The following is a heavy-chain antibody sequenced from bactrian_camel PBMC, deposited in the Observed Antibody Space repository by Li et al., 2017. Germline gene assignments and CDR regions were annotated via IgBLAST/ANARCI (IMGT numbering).Heavy chain of an antibody. CDR1: GFIFSTYY. D-gene: IGHD6*01. Sequence: VQLVESGGGLVQPGGSLRLSCAASGFIFSTYYMSWVRQAPGKGLEWVSAISASGGTTYYADSVKGRFTISRDNAKNTVYLQMNSLKPEDTAVYYCVRDRSTQVAGPSGWGQGTQVTVS. V-gene: IGHV3S40*01. CDR3: VRDRSTQVAGPSG. J-gene: IGHJ4*01. CDR2: ISASGGTT.